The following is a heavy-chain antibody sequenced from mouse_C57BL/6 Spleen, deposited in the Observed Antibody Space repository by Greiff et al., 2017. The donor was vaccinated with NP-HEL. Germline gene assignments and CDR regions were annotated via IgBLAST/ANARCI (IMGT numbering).Heavy chain of an antibody. J-gene: IGHJ3*01. CDR1: GYAFSSYW. Sequence: QVQLQQSGAELVKPGASVKISCKASGYAFSSYWMNWVKQRPGKGLEWIGQIYPGDGDTNYNGKFKGKATLTADKSSSTAYMQLSSLTSEDSAVYFCARGGDYYSNLAVAYWGQGTLVTVSA. V-gene: IGHV1-80*01. CDR3: ARGGDYYSNLAVAY. D-gene: IGHD2-5*01. CDR2: IYPGDGDT.